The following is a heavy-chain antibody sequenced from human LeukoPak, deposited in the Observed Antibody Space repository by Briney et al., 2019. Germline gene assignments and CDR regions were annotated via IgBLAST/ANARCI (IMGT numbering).Heavy chain of an antibody. CDR1: GYTFTSYV. V-gene: IGHV1-8*01. CDR3: ARSRPAKRINWFDP. D-gene: IGHD1-14*01. J-gene: IGHJ5*02. CDR2: MNPNSGNT. Sequence: ASVKVSCKASGYTFTSYVINWVRQATGQGLEWMGWMNPNSGNTGYAQKFQGRVTMTRNTSISTAYMELSSLRSEDTAVYYCARSRPAKRINWFDPWGQGTLVTVSS.